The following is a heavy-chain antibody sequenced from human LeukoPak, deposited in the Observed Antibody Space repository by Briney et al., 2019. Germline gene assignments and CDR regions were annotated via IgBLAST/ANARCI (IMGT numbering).Heavy chain of an antibody. CDR2: IYYSGST. J-gene: IGHJ4*02. Sequence: KTSETLSLTCTVSGGSISSSSYYWGWIRQPPGKGLEWFGSIYYSGSTYYNPSLKSRVTISVDTSKNQFSLKLSSVTAADTAVYYCASGKIVIAAAETRFDYWGQGTLVTVSS. CDR1: GGSISSSSYY. V-gene: IGHV4-39*01. CDR3: ASGKIVIAAAETRFDY. D-gene: IGHD6-13*01.